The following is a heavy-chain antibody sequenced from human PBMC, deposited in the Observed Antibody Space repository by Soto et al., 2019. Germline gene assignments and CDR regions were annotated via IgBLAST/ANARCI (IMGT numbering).Heavy chain of an antibody. CDR3: AREVGAPSGWLDP. Sequence: EVQLSESGGELRQPGGPLRLSCAASGFTFTNYAMTWVRQTPGKGLEWVSGISASGGLKYYADSVQGRFTVSRDNSKNILYLQMDNLRDEDTALYYCAREVGAPSGWLDPWGQGTQVTVSS. CDR1: GFTFTNYA. D-gene: IGHD1-26*01. V-gene: IGHV3-23*01. CDR2: ISASGGLK. J-gene: IGHJ5*02.